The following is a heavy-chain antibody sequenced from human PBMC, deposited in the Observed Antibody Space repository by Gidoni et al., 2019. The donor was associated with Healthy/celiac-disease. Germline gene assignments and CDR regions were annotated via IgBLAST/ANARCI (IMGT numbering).Heavy chain of an antibody. CDR2: IKQDGSEK. V-gene: IGHV3-7*01. CDR3: ARDDQLLSDAFDI. CDR1: GFTFSSYW. Sequence: AASGFTFSSYWMSWVRQAPGKGLEWVANIKQDGSEKYYVDSVKGRFTISRDNAKNSLYLQMNSLRAEDTAVYYCARDDQLLSDAFDIWGQGTMVTVSS. D-gene: IGHD2-2*01. J-gene: IGHJ3*02.